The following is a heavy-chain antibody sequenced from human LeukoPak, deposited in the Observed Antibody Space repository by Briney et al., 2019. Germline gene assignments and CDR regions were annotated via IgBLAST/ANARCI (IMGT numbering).Heavy chain of an antibody. J-gene: IGHJ5*02. D-gene: IGHD3-10*01. Sequence: SVKVSCKASGGTFSSYAISWVRQAPGQGLEWMGGIIPTFGTANYAQKFQGRVTITADESTSTAYMKLSGLRSEDTAVYYCARAPLRGNNWFDPWGQGTLVTVSS. CDR1: GGTFSSYA. V-gene: IGHV1-69*01. CDR3: ARAPLRGNNWFDP. CDR2: IIPTFGTA.